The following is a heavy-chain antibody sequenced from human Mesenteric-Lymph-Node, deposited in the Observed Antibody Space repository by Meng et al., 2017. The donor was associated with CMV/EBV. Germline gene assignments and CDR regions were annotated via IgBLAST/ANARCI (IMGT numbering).Heavy chain of an antibody. Sequence: GESLKISCAASGFSFSDYSMNWVRRAPGKGLVWVSRINSDGSSTSYADSVKGRFTISRDNAKNTLYLQMNSLRAEDTAVYYCARDSDNYDPRGYYYYYGMDVWGQGTTVTVSS. CDR2: INSDGSST. D-gene: IGHD5-12*01. J-gene: IGHJ6*02. CDR3: ARDSDNYDPRGYYYYYGMDV. CDR1: GFSFSDYS. V-gene: IGHV3-74*01.